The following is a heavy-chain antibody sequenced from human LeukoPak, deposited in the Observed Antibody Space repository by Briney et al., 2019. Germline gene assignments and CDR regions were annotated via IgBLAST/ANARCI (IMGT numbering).Heavy chain of an antibody. CDR2: VYYSGST. D-gene: IGHD3-3*01. CDR3: ARGLNNRKSGRRFDVFEI. CDR1: GGSISRYY. V-gene: IGHV4-59*01. Sequence: SETLSLTCTVSGGSISRYYWSWIRQPPGKGLEWIGYVYYSGSTNYNPSLKSRVTISADTSKNQFSLRLSSVTAADTAVYYCARGLNNRKSGRRFDVFEIRGQGTMVTVSS. J-gene: IGHJ3*02.